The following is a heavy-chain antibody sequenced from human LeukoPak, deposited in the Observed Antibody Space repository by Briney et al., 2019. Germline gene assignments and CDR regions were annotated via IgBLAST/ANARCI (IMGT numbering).Heavy chain of an antibody. CDR3: AREHPDSPLFQH. CDR2: IIPIFGTA. J-gene: IGHJ1*01. CDR1: GGTFSSYA. V-gene: IGHV1-69*05. Sequence: SVKVSCKASGGTFSSYAISWVRQAPGQGLEWMGGIIPIFGTANYAQKFQGRVTITTDESTSTAYMEMSSLRSEDTAVYYCAREHPDSPLFQHWGQGTLVTVSS. D-gene: IGHD3-22*01.